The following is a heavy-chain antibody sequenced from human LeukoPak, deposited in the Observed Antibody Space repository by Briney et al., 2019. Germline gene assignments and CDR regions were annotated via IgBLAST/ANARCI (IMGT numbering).Heavy chain of an antibody. J-gene: IGHJ4*02. CDR2: IYHSGST. CDR1: GYSIGSGYY. V-gene: IGHV4-38-2*01. Sequence: SETLSLTCAVSGYSIGSGYYWGWIRQPPGKGLEWIGSIYHSGSTYYNPSLKSRVTISVDTSKNQFSLKLSSVTAADTAVYYCARMIVVVITPDYFDYWGQGTLVTVSS. D-gene: IGHD3-22*01. CDR3: ARMIVVVITPDYFDY.